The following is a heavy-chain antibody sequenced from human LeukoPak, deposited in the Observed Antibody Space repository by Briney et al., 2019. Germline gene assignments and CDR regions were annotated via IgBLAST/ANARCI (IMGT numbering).Heavy chain of an antibody. Sequence: PSETLSLNCTVSGGSISSGDYYWSWIRQPPGKGLEWIGYIYYSGSTYYNPSLKSRVTISVDTSKNQFSLKLSSVTAADTAVYYCARVWYQLLAGWFDPWGQGTLVTVSS. V-gene: IGHV4-30-4*08. CDR2: IYYSGST. J-gene: IGHJ5*02. CDR1: GGSISSGDYY. CDR3: ARVWYQLLAGWFDP. D-gene: IGHD2-2*01.